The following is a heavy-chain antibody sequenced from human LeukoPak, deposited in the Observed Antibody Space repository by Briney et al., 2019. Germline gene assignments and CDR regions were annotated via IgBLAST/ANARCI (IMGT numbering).Heavy chain of an antibody. Sequence: SQTLSLTCTVSGGSISSGSYYWSWIRQPAGKGLEWIGRIYTSGSTNYNSSLKSRVTISVDTSKNQFSLKLSSVTAADTAVYYCARRLVPVVITTFDYWGQGTLVTVSS. CDR2: IYTSGST. CDR3: ARRLVPVVITTFDY. CDR1: GGSISSGSYY. V-gene: IGHV4-61*02. D-gene: IGHD3-22*01. J-gene: IGHJ4*02.